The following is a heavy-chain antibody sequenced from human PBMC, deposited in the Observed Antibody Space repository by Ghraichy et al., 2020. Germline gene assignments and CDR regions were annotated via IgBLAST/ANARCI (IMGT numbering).Heavy chain of an antibody. CDR2: IYSSGYT. CDR1: GGSISSYY. Sequence: SQTLSLTCTVSGGSISSYYWSWIRQPPGKGLEWIGYIYSSGYTNYNPSLKSRVTISVDTSKNQFSLKLSSVTAADTAVYYCARLLSDNDYYYYDMDVWGQGTTVTVSS. J-gene: IGHJ6*02. D-gene: IGHD1-14*01. CDR3: ARLLSDNDYYYYDMDV. V-gene: IGHV4-59*08.